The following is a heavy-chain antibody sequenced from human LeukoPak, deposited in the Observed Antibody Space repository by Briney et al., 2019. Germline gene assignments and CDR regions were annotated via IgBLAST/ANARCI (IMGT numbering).Heavy chain of an antibody. J-gene: IGHJ4*02. Sequence: GESLKISCKGSGYSFTSYWIGWVRQMPGKGLEWMGIIYPGDSDTRYSPSFQGQVTISADKSISTAYLQWSSLKASDTAMYYCARLPDYYGSNGPHDYWGQGTLVTVSS. CDR1: GYSFTSYW. D-gene: IGHD3-10*01. CDR3: ARLPDYYGSNGPHDY. V-gene: IGHV5-51*01. CDR2: IYPGDSDT.